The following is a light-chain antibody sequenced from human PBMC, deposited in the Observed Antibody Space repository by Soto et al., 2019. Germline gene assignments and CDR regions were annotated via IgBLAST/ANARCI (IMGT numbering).Light chain of an antibody. CDR3: FSHRSGDSHV. J-gene: IGLJ1*01. CDR2: GVT. Sequence: SVLTLPASVSGSPGQSITISCTGTSSDIGAYNYVSWYQQYPGKAPKLMIYGVTNRPSGVSNRFSGSKTGNTASLTISGLQAEDEADYYCFSHRSGDSHVFGTGTKVTVL. CDR1: SSDIGAYNY. V-gene: IGLV2-14*01.